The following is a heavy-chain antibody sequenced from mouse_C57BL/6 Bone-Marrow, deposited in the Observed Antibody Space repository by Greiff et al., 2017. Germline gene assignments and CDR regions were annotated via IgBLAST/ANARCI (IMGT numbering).Heavy chain of an antibody. V-gene: IGHV1-69*01. Sequence: QVQLQQPGAELVMPGASVKLSCKASGYTFTSYWMHWVKQRPGQGLEWIGEIDPSDSYTNYNQKFKGKSTLTVDKSSRTAYMQLSSLTSEDSAVYYCARLGWFFDYWGQGTTLTVSS. D-gene: IGHD2-3*01. J-gene: IGHJ2*01. CDR2: IDPSDSYT. CDR1: GYTFTSYW. CDR3: ARLGWFFDY.